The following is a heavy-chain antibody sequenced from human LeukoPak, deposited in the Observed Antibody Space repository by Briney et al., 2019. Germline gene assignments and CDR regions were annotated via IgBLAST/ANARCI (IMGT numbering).Heavy chain of an antibody. J-gene: IGHJ4*02. CDR2: IIPILGIA. V-gene: IGHV1-69*04. D-gene: IGHD3-22*01. Sequence: ASVKVSCKASGGTFSSYAISWVRQAPGQGLEWMGRIIPILGIANYAQKFQGRVTITADKSTSTAYMELSSLRSEDTAVYYYAREKHYYDSSGTPDYWGQGTLVTVSS. CDR1: GGTFSSYA. CDR3: AREKHYYDSSGTPDY.